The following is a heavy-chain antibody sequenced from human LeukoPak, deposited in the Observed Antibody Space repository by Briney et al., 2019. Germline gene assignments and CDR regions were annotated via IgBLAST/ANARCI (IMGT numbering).Heavy chain of an antibody. CDR1: GFTFISYS. V-gene: IGHV3-48*04. Sequence: GGSLTLSCVASGFTFISYSMKWVRPPAGRGLEWVSYISSSISTIYSANSVKGRFTISRDNAKNSLNLQMNSLRAEDTAVYYFARDGADGCSSTSCYLDYWGQGTLVTVS. J-gene: IGHJ4*02. CDR3: ARDGADGCSSTSCYLDY. CDR2: ISSSISTI. D-gene: IGHD2-2*01.